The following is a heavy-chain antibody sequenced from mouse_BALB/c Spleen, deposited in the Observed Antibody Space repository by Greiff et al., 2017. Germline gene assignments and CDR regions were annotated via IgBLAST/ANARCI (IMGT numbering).Heavy chain of an antibody. CDR3: ARGRGTYYFDY. CDR2: ISTYYGDA. V-gene: IGHV1S137*01. J-gene: IGHJ2*01. Sequence: QVQLKESGAELVRPGVSVKISCKGSGYTFTDYAMHWVKQSHAKSLESIGVISTYYGDASYNQKFKGKATMTVDKSSSTAYMELARLTSEDSAIYYCARGRGTYYFDYWGQGTTLTVSS. CDR1: GYTFTDYA.